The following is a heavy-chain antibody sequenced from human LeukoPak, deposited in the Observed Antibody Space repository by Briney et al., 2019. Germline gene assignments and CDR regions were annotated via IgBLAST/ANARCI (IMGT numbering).Heavy chain of an antibody. D-gene: IGHD2-2*01. Sequence: SQTLSHTCAISGDSVSSNSVTWNWIRQSPSRGLEWLGRAYYRSTWYNDYAVSVRGRITVNPDTSKNQFSLHLNSVTPEDTAVYYCARRLTQYDCFDPWGQGILVTVSS. J-gene: IGHJ5*02. CDR2: AYYRSTWYN. V-gene: IGHV6-1*01. CDR1: GDSVSSNSVT. CDR3: ARRLTQYDCFDP.